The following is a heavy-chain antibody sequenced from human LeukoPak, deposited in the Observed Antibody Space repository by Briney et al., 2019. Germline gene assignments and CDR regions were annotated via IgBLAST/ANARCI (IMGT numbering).Heavy chain of an antibody. J-gene: IGHJ3*02. V-gene: IGHV1-18*04. Sequence: GASVKVSCKASGYTFTGYYMHWVRQAPVQGLEWMGWISAYNGNTNYAQKLQGRVTMTTDTSTSTAYMELRSLRSDDTAVYYCARDLRRYGGNPNEAFDIWGQGTMVTVSS. CDR1: GYTFTGYY. CDR2: ISAYNGNT. D-gene: IGHD4-23*01. CDR3: ARDLRRYGGNPNEAFDI.